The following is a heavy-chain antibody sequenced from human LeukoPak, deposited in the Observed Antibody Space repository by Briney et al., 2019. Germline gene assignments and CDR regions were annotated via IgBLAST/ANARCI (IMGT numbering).Heavy chain of an antibody. CDR3: ARGGGGNSRVNWFDP. J-gene: IGHJ5*02. D-gene: IGHD4-23*01. CDR1: GGSISSYY. Sequence: PSETLSLTCTVSGGSISSYYWSWIRQPPGKGLEWIGYIYYSGSTNYNPSLQSRVTISVDTSKNQFSLKLSSVTAADTAVYYCARGGGGNSRVNWFDPWGQGTLVTVSS. CDR2: IYYSGST. V-gene: IGHV4-59*01.